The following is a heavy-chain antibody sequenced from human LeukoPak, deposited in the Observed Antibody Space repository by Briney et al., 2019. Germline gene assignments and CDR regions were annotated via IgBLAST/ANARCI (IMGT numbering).Heavy chain of an antibody. CDR1: GFTSSDYT. J-gene: IGHJ4*02. V-gene: IGHV3-23*01. CDR3: AKDRYCSSTNCPYDY. D-gene: IGHD2-2*01. CDR2: ISVSDDST. Sequence: GGSLRLSCAASGFTSSDYTMNWVRQAPGKGLEWVSGISVSDDSTYYADSVKGRFTMSRDNSNNMLYLQMNSLRAEDTAVYYCAKDRYCSSTNCPYDYWGQGTLVTVSS.